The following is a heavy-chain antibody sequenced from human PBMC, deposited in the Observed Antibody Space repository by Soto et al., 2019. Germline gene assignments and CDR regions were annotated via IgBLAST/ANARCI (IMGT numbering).Heavy chain of an antibody. V-gene: IGHV3-30*03. D-gene: IGHD4-17*01. CDR3: TGEVSSRY. Sequence: QVHLMAYGGGVVQPGRSLRLSCAVSGFTVSTYGMHWVRKAPGEGLEWVAVISRDGGTQFYADSVKGRFTISRDNARNAHIREMNGLRGDDMALYWCTGEVSSRYCGRGTLVTFSS. CDR2: ISRDGGTQ. CDR1: GFTVSTYG. J-gene: IGHJ1*01.